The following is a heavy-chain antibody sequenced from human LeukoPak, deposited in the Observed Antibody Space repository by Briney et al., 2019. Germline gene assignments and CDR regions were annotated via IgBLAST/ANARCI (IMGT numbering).Heavy chain of an antibody. D-gene: IGHD2-2*01. Sequence: ASVKVSCKASGYTFTSYDINWVRQATGQGLKWMGWRNPNSGNTGYAQKFQGRVAITRNTSISTAYMELSSLRSEDTAVYYCARGLAVVVPAAIHWFDPWGQGTLVTVSS. J-gene: IGHJ5*02. CDR2: RNPNSGNT. V-gene: IGHV1-8*03. CDR3: ARGLAVVVPAAIHWFDP. CDR1: GYTFTSYD.